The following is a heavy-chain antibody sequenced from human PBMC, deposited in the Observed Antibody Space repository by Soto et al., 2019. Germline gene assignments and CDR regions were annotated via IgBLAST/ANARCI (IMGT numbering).Heavy chain of an antibody. CDR3: ARPGITGTTSWFDP. Sequence: TSETLSLTCAVYGGSFSGYYWSWIRQPPGKGLEWIGEINHSGSTNYNPSLKSRVTISVDTSKNQFSLKLSSVTAADTAVYYCARPGITGTTSWFDPWGQGTLVTVSS. D-gene: IGHD1-7*01. V-gene: IGHV4-34*01. CDR2: INHSGST. J-gene: IGHJ5*02. CDR1: GGSFSGYY.